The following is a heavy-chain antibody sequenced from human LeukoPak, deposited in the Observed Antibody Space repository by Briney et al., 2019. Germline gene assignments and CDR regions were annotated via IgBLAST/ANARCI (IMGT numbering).Heavy chain of an antibody. V-gene: IGHV1-2*02. CDR2: INPNSGGT. D-gene: IGHD1-26*01. Sequence: ASVKVSCKASGYTFTGYYMHWVRQAPGQGLEWMGWINPNSGGTNYAQKFQGRVTMTRDTSISTAYMELSRLRSDDTAEYYCAGYGIVGASFGAFDIWGQGTMVTVSS. CDR3: AGYGIVGASFGAFDI. CDR1: GYTFTGYY. J-gene: IGHJ3*02.